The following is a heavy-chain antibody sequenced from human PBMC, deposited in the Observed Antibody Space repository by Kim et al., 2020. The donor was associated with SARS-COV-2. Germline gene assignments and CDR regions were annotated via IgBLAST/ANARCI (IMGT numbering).Heavy chain of an antibody. CDR3: ARGILELRGLLWFGELLPNLYYFDY. CDR1: GFTFSSYA. V-gene: IGHV3-30-3*01. Sequence: GGSLRLSCAASGFTFSSYAMHWVRQAPGKGLEWVAVISYDGSNKYYADSVKGRFTISRDNSKNTLYLQMNSLRAEDTAVYYCARGILELRGLLWFGELLPNLYYFDYWGQGTLVTVSS. D-gene: IGHD3-10*01. CDR2: ISYDGSNK. J-gene: IGHJ4*02.